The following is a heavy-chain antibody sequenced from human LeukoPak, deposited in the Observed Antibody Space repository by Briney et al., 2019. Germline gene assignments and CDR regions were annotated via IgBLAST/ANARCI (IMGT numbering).Heavy chain of an antibody. CDR2: IYYSGST. Sequence: SETLSLTCTVSGGSISSSSYYWGWIRQPPGKGLEWIGSIYYSGSTYYNPSLKSRVTISVDTSKNQFSLKLSSVTAADTAVYYCARLTVTTLDYWGQGTLVTVSS. J-gene: IGHJ4*02. CDR3: ARLTVTTLDY. CDR1: GGSISSSSYY. V-gene: IGHV4-39*07. D-gene: IGHD4-17*01.